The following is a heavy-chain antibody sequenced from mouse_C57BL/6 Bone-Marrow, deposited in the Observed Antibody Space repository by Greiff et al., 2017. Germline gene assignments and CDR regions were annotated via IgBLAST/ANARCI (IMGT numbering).Heavy chain of an antibody. CDR1: GYTFTSYW. CDR3: ARREFYYDYLRGAMDY. J-gene: IGHJ4*01. CDR2: IHPNSGST. Sequence: VQLQQPGAELVKPGASVKLSCKASGYTFTSYWMHWVKQRPGQGLEWIGMIHPNSGSTNYNEKFKSKATLTVDKSSSTAYMQLSSLTSEDSAVYYCARREFYYDYLRGAMDYWGQGTSVTVSS. V-gene: IGHV1-64*01. D-gene: IGHD2-4*01.